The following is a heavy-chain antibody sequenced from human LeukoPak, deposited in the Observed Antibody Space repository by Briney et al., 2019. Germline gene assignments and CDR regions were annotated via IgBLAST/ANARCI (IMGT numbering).Heavy chain of an antibody. J-gene: IGHJ4*02. D-gene: IGHD2-2*03. CDR3: ARASWISTADAVC. CDR2: INHSGST. CDR1: GGSFSGWY. Sequence: SETLSLICAVCGGSFSGWYWSWIRQPPGEGLEWMGEINHSGSTNYNPSLKSRVTISVDTSKNQLSLKLSSVTAADTAIYYCARASWISTADAVCWGQGTQVTVSS. V-gene: IGHV4-34*01.